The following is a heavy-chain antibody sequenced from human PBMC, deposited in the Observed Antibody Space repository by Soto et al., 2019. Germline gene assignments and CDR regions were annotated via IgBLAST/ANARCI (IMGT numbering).Heavy chain of an antibody. CDR3: ASGIQLWLRRINNGYSG. Sequence: QVQLVQSGAEVKKPESSVKVSCKAPGGTFSTYAISWVRQAPGQGLEWMGGIIPMFGTANYAQRFQDRVTLTADESPNTVSMELSSLRSEDTAVYFCASGIQLWLRRINNGYSGWGQGTLVTVSS. CDR2: IIPMFGTA. V-gene: IGHV1-69*12. CDR1: GGTFSTYA. D-gene: IGHD5-18*01. J-gene: IGHJ4*02.